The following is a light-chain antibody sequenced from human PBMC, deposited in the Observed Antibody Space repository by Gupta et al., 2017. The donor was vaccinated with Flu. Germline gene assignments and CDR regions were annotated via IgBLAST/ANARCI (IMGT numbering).Light chain of an antibody. J-gene: IGLJ1*01. CDR1: SSNIGAGYD. V-gene: IGLV1-40*01. CDR3: QSYESRLRGADV. Sequence: TVTCTESSSNIGAGYDVHWYQQLPKTAPKLLIFGDNNRHTEGPGSFSGSRSGTSAAVAIDGLQADEEADYYCQSYESRLRGADVFGTGTKFTVL. CDR2: GDN.